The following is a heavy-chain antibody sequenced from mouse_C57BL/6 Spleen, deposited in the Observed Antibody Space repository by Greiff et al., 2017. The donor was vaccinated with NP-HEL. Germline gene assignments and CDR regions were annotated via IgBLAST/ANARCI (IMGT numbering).Heavy chain of an antibody. CDR2: INYDGSST. Sequence: EVMLVESEGGLVQPGSSMKLSCTASGFTFSDYYMAWVRQVPEKGLEWVANINYDGSSTYYLDSLKSRFIISRDNAKNILYLQMSSLKSEDTATYYCARAGDYFDYWGQGTTLTVSS. V-gene: IGHV5-16*01. D-gene: IGHD3-3*01. J-gene: IGHJ2*01. CDR1: GFTFSDYY. CDR3: ARAGDYFDY.